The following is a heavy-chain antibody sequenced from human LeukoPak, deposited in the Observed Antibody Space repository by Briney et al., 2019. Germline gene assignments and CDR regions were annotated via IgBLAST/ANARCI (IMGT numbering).Heavy chain of an antibody. J-gene: IGHJ4*02. CDR1: GFTFTSSA. D-gene: IGHD3-10*01. V-gene: IGHV1-58*01. Sequence: SVKVSCKASGFTFTSSAVQWVRQARGQRLEWIGWIVVGSGNTNYAQKFQERVTFTRDMSASTAYMELSSLRSEDTAVYYCAADIAGSGFKFDYWGQGTLVTVSS. CDR2: IVVGSGNT. CDR3: AADIAGSGFKFDY.